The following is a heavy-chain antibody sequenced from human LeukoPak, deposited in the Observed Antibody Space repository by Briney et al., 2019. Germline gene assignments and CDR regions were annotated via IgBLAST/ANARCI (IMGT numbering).Heavy chain of an antibody. D-gene: IGHD3-9*01. CDR1: GGSISSGGYY. Sequence: SETLSLTCTVSGGSISSGGYYWSWIRQHPGKGLEWIGYIYYSGSTYYNPSLKSRVTISVDTSKNQFSLKLSSVTAADTAVYYCARELRDFDWLLLGYWGQGTLVTVSS. V-gene: IGHV4-31*03. CDR3: ARELRDFDWLLLGY. J-gene: IGHJ4*02. CDR2: IYYSGST.